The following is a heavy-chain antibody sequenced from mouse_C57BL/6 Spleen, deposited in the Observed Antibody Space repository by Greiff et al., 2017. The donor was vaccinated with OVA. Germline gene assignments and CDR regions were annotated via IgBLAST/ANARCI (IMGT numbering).Heavy chain of an antibody. Sequence: ESGPGLVKPSQSLSLTCSVTGYSITSGYYWNWIRQFPGNKLEWMGYIRYDGSNNYNPSLKNRISITRDTSKNQFFLKLNSVTTENTTTYDCARAYDYDVWFAYWGQGTLVTVSA. V-gene: IGHV3-6*01. D-gene: IGHD2-4*01. CDR2: IRYDGSN. J-gene: IGHJ3*01. CDR3: ARAYDYDVWFAY. CDR1: GYSITSGYY.